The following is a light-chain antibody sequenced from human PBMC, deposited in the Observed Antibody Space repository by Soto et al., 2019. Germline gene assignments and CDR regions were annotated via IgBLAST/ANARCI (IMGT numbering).Light chain of an antibody. CDR3: QHYNSDSEA. CDR1: QSISPW. CDR2: KXS. Sequence: DIHMTQSPSTLSASLGARVTIPXRASQSISPWLAWYQQKPGXAPKXXXDKXSTLTRGGPSRLSGSGSGTEFTLTISSLQPDYFVNYDCQHYNSDSEAFGQGTKVDI. J-gene: IGKJ1*01. V-gene: IGKV1-5*03.